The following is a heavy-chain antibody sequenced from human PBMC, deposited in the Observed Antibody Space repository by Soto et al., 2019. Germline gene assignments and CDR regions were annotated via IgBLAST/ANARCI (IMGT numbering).Heavy chain of an antibody. D-gene: IGHD2-8*02. V-gene: IGHV3-64D*06. J-gene: IGHJ6*02. CDR1: VFTFISYA. CDR2: ISSNGGST. Sequence: GWSLRLSCSSSVFTFISYAMHWVRQAPGKGLEYVSAISSNGGSTYYADSVKGRFTISRDNSKNTLYLQMSSLRAEDTAVYYCVKDSGHRYWHYYYYGMDVWGQGTTVTVSS. CDR3: VKDSGHRYWHYYYYGMDV.